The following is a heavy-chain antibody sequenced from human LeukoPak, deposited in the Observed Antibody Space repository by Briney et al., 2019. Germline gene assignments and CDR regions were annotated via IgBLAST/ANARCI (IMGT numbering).Heavy chain of an antibody. CDR2: INSNGGST. CDR3: VKGTGTKYYYYGMDV. V-gene: IGHV3-64D*06. Sequence: GGSLRLSCSASGFTFSSYAMHWVRQAPGKGLEYVSAINSNGGSTYYADSVKGRFTISRDNSKNTLYLQMSSLRAEDTAVYYCVKGTGTKYYYYGMDVWGQGTTVTVSS. D-gene: IGHD3/OR15-3a*01. CDR1: GFTFSSYA. J-gene: IGHJ6*02.